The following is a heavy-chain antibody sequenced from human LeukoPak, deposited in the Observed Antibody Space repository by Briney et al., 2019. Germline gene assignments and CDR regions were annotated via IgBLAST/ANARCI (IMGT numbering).Heavy chain of an antibody. CDR2: INPNSGGT. CDR3: ARDVWSGYYGAFDI. CDR1: GYTFTGYY. J-gene: IGHJ3*02. V-gene: IGHV1-2*02. Sequence: ASVKVSCKASGYTFTGYYMHWVRQAPGQGLEWMGWINPNSGGTNYAQKFQGRVTMTRDTSISTAYMELSRLRSDDTAVYYCARDVWSGYYGAFDIWGQGTMVTASS. D-gene: IGHD3-3*01.